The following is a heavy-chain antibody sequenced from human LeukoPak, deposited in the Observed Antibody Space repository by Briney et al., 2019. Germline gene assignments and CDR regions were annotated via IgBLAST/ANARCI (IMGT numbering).Heavy chain of an antibody. Sequence: GGSLRLSCAASGFTFSSYEMNWVRQAPGKGLEWVSYISSSGSTIYYADSAKGRFTISRDNAKNSLYLQMNSLRAEDTAVYYCARDALRRLDYWGQGTLVTVSS. D-gene: IGHD4-17*01. V-gene: IGHV3-48*03. CDR2: ISSSGSTI. CDR3: ARDALRRLDY. J-gene: IGHJ4*02. CDR1: GFTFSSYE.